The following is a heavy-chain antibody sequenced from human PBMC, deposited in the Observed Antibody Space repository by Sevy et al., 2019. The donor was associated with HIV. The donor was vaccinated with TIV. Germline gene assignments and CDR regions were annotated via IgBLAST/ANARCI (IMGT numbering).Heavy chain of an antibody. Sequence: SETLSLTCTVSGGSITSLYWNWIRQPPGKGLEWIANIYYNGHINYNPSLKSRVTLSLDTSTNQCSLRRSSVTAADTAMYYCAGENAWGRGYSWGQGTLVTVSS. CDR1: GGSITSLY. CDR3: AGENAWGRGYS. D-gene: IGHD1-26*01. CDR2: IYYNGHI. V-gene: IGHV4-59*08. J-gene: IGHJ4*02.